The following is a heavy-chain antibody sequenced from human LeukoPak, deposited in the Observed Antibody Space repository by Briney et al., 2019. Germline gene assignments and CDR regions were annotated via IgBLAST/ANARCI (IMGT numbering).Heavy chain of an antibody. V-gene: IGHV1-2*02. Sequence: GASVRVSCKASGYTFTAYYIHWVRQAPGQGLEWMGWINPNSGGTNYAQKFQGRVTMTRDTSISTAYMELSRLRSDDTAVYYCAREEAAAGTIPTYYYYYMDVWGKGTTVTVSS. CDR1: GYTFTAYY. D-gene: IGHD6-13*01. CDR2: INPNSGGT. CDR3: AREEAAAGTIPTYYYYYMDV. J-gene: IGHJ6*03.